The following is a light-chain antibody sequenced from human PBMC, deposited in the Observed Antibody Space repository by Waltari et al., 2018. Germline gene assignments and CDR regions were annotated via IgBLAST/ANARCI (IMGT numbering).Light chain of an antibody. CDR2: YAS. V-gene: IGKV3-20*01. CDR3: QLYDSTHGFS. J-gene: IGKJ2*03. Sequence: EIVLTQSPGTLSLSPGEGATLSCRASKRVANNYVAWYRQKPGQAPSLLIYYASSRATGVPDRISGSGSGTDFTLTLSRLEPEDFAVYFCQLYDSTHGFSFGQGTKLEIK. CDR1: KRVANNY.